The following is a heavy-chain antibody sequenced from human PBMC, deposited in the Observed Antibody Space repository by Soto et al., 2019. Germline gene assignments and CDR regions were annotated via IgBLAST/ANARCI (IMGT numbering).Heavy chain of an antibody. Sequence: SVKVSCKASGGTFSSYAISWVRQAPGQGLEWMGGIIPIFGTANYAQKFQGRVTITADKSTSTAYMELSSLRSEDTAVYYCASQSGYSSSWYPLPDYYCYGMDVWGQGTTVTVSS. D-gene: IGHD6-13*01. CDR1: GGTFSSYA. CDR2: IIPIFGTA. CDR3: ASQSGYSSSWYPLPDYYCYGMDV. J-gene: IGHJ6*02. V-gene: IGHV1-69*06.